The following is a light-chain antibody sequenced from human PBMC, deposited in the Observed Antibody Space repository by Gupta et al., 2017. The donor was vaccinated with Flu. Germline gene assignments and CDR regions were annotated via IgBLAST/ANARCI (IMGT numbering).Light chain of an antibody. V-gene: IGLV1-47*01. J-gene: IGLJ1*01. CDR1: RSNIGSNY. Sequence: QSVLTQPPSVSGTPGQTVTISCSGSRSNIGSNYVYWYQQVPGTAPKVLIYRTDQRPSGVPDRLSGSKSGTSASLAISGLRSEDEADYFCVARDDGPSGPYVFGTGTKVTVL. CDR2: RTD. CDR3: VARDDGPSGPYV.